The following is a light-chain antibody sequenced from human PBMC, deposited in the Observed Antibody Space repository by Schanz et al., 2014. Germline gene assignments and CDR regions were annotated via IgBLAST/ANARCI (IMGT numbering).Light chain of an antibody. CDR2: GAS. CDR3: QQYGVSPLT. Sequence: EIVLTQSPGTLSLSPGERATLSCRASQSVSSTYLAWYQQKPGQAPRLLIFGASIRATGIPDRFSGSGSGTDFTLTISRLEPEDFAVYYCQQYGVSPLTFGGGTKVEIQ. J-gene: IGKJ4*01. CDR1: QSVSSTY. V-gene: IGKV3-20*01.